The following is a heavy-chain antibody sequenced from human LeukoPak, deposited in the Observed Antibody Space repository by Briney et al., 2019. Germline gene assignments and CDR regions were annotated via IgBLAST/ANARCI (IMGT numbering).Heavy chain of an antibody. J-gene: IGHJ4*02. V-gene: IGHV3-33*01. D-gene: IGHD6-13*01. Sequence: GRSLRLSCAAPGFTFSSYGMHWVRQAPGKGLEWVAVIWYDGSNKYYADSVKGRFTISRDNSKNTLYLQMNSLRAEDTAVYYCARAISWYPFDYWGQGTLVTVSS. CDR2: IWYDGSNK. CDR3: ARAISWYPFDY. CDR1: GFTFSSYG.